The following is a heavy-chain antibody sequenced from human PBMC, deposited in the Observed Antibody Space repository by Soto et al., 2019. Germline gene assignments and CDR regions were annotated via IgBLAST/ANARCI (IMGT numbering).Heavy chain of an antibody. Sequence: EVQLLESGGALVQPGGSLRLSCAASGFTFSSYAMSWVRQAPGKGLEWVSLISGSGGGTYYADSVKGRSTISRDNSKNTLYLQMNSLRAEDTAVFYCAKHLSNGSPDYWGQGTLVTVSS. D-gene: IGHD2-15*01. J-gene: IGHJ4*02. CDR1: GFTFSSYA. CDR2: ISGSGGGT. V-gene: IGHV3-23*01. CDR3: AKHLSNGSPDY.